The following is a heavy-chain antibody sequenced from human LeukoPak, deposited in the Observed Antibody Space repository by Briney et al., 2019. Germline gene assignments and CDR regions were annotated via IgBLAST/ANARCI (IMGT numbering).Heavy chain of an antibody. Sequence: SETLSLTCTVSGGSISSSSDYWGWIRQPPGKGLEWIGSSYYSGSTYYNPSRKSRVTISVDTSKNQFSLKLSSVTAADTAVYYCARNEADIQYWGQGTLVTVSS. CDR3: ARNEADIQY. V-gene: IGHV4-39*07. CDR1: GGSISSSSDY. D-gene: IGHD2-15*01. CDR2: SYYSGST. J-gene: IGHJ4*02.